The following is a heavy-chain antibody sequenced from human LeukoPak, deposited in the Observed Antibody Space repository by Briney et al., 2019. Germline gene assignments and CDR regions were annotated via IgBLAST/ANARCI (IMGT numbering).Heavy chain of an antibody. CDR2: ISYDGSNK. Sequence: GGSLRLSCAASGFTFSSYAMHWVRQAPGKGLEWVAVISYDGSNKYYADSVKGRFTISRDNAKNSLYLQMNSLRAEDTAVYYCASGVWGSYQHYFDYWGQGTLVTVSS. CDR1: GFTFSSYA. CDR3: ASGVWGSYQHYFDY. D-gene: IGHD3-16*02. J-gene: IGHJ4*02. V-gene: IGHV3-30-3*01.